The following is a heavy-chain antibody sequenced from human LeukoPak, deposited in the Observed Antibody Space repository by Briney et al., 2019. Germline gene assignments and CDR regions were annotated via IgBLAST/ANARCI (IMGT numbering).Heavy chain of an antibody. V-gene: IGHV3-53*01. Sequence: PGGSLRLSCAASGFTVSSNYMSWVRQAPGKGLEWVSVIYSGGSTYYADSVKGRFTISRDNSKNTLYLQMNSLRAEDTAVYYCAREDYDILTGRYLDYWGQGTLVTVSS. D-gene: IGHD3-9*01. CDR2: IYSGGST. CDR1: GFTVSSNY. J-gene: IGHJ4*02. CDR3: AREDYDILTGRYLDY.